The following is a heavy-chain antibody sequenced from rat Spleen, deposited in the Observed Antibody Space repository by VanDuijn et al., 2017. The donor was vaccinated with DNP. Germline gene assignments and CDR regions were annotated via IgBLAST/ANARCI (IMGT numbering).Heavy chain of an antibody. CDR2: MSPTTRSS. V-gene: IGHV5-25*01. CDR1: GFSFSDYD. J-gene: IGHJ2*01. Sequence: EVQLVESGGGLVQPGRSLRLSCAASGFSFSDYDMAWVRQAPTKGLEWVACMSPTTRSSYYRDSVRGRFTISRENAQGTLYLQMTSLRSEDTAAYYCARVAYYYDGSYFDYWGQGVMVTVSS. D-gene: IGHD1-12*02. CDR3: ARVAYYYDGSYFDY.